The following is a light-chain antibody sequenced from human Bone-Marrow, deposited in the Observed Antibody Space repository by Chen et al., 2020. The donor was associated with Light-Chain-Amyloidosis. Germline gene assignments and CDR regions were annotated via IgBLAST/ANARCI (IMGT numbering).Light chain of an antibody. CDR1: SSDVGGYNY. J-gene: IGLJ3*02. CDR2: EVT. CDR3: SSFTSSNTWV. V-gene: IGLV2-14*01. Sequence: QSALTQPASVSGSPVQSITVSCPGTSSDVGGYNYVSWYQQHPGKAPKLILYEVTNRPSGVSNRFSGAKSGNTASLTISGLQAEDEADYYCSSFTSSNTWVFGGGTKLTVL.